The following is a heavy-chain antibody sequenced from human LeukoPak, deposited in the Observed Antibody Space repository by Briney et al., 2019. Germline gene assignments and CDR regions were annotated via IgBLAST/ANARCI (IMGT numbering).Heavy chain of an antibody. CDR3: ARGYYYDSSGYYSG. CDR2: ISSSSYI. V-gene: IGHV3-21*01. Sequence: GGSLRLSCAASGFTFSSYSMNWVRQAPGKGLEWVSSISSSSYIYYADSVKGRFTISRDNAKNSLYLQMNSLRAEDMAVYYCARGYYYDSSGYYSGWGQGTLVTVSS. CDR1: GFTFSSYS. J-gene: IGHJ4*02. D-gene: IGHD3-22*01.